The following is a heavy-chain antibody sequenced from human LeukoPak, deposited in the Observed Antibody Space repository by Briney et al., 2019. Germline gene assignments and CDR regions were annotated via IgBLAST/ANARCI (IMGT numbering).Heavy chain of an antibody. Sequence: GGSLRLSCVVSGFTFSGYEMNWVRQAPGKGLEWLSYISTTGCTIYYADSAKGRFTISRDNSKNSLYLQMNSLRAEDTAVYYCARDGLLANYGTFDYWGQGTLVTVSS. CDR2: ISTTGCTI. V-gene: IGHV3-48*03. CDR3: ARDGLLANYGTFDY. J-gene: IGHJ4*02. CDR1: GFTFSGYE. D-gene: IGHD1-14*01.